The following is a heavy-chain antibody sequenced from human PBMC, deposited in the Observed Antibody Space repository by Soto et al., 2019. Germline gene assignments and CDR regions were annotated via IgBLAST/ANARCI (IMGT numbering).Heavy chain of an antibody. D-gene: IGHD1-7*01. CDR3: AREGPITGTTGPTLDP. J-gene: IGHJ5*02. CDR1: GGTFSSYA. V-gene: IGHV1-69*13. CDR2: IIPIFGTA. Sequence: SVKVSCKASGGTFSSYAISWVRQAPGQGLEWMGGIIPIFGTANYAQKFQGRVTITADESTSTAYMELSSLRSEDTAVYYCAREGPITGTTGPTLDPWGQGTLVTVSS.